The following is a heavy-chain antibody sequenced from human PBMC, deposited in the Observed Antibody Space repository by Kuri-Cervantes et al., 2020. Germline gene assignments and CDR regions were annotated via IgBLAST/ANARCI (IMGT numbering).Heavy chain of an antibody. Sequence: GESLKTSYAASGLPFSSFGMHWVRQAPGKGLEWGAFIRYDGGNTNYPDSVKGRFTISRDNSKNTLYLQMNSLRAEDSAIYYCAKDRVAARPGWFDAWGQGALVTVSS. CDR2: IRYDGGNT. J-gene: IGHJ5*02. V-gene: IGHV3-30*02. D-gene: IGHD6-6*01. CDR3: AKDRVAARPGWFDA. CDR1: GLPFSSFG.